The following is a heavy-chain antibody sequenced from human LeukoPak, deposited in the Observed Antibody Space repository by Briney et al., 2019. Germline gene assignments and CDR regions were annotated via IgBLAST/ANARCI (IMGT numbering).Heavy chain of an antibody. V-gene: IGHV4-34*01. CDR3: ARTAMAKSYYYMDV. CDR2: INHSGST. D-gene: IGHD5-18*01. CDR1: GGSFSGYY. Sequence: SETLSLTCAVYGGSFSGYYWSWIRQPPGKGLEWIGEINHSGSTNYNPSLKSRVTISVDKSKNQFSLKLSSVTAADTAVYYCARTAMAKSYYYMDVWGKGTTVTVSS. J-gene: IGHJ6*03.